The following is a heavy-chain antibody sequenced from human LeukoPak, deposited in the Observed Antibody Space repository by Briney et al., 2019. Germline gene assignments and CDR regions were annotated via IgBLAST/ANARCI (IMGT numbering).Heavy chain of an antibody. J-gene: IGHJ4*02. D-gene: IGHD2-15*01. V-gene: IGHV4-34*01. Sequence: SETLSLTCAVYGGSFSGYYWSWIRHPPGKGLEWIGEINHSGSTNYNPSLKSRVTISVDTSKNQFSLKLSSVTAADTAVYYCARGRKRYCSGGSCPALDYWGQGTLVTVSS. CDR3: ARGRKRYCSGGSCPALDY. CDR2: INHSGST. CDR1: GGSFSGYY.